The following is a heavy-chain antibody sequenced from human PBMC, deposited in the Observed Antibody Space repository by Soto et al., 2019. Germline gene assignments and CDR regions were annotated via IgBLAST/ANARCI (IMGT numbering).Heavy chain of an antibody. CDR3: ANTDKFPSQSSGWANRFDS. CDR2: ITSAGST. CDR1: GFTFSNYA. J-gene: IGHJ4*02. D-gene: IGHD6-19*01. Sequence: EVQLLESGGDLAQPGGSLRLICAASGFTFSNYAMTWVRQSPGKGLEWVSTITSAGSTFYGDTVKGRFTISRDNSKSTLYLQMNSLGAEDTAVYYCANTDKFPSQSSGWANRFDSWGQGTLVTVSS. V-gene: IGHV3-23*01.